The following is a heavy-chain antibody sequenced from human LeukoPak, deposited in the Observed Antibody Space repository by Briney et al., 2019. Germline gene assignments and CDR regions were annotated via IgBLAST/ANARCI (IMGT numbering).Heavy chain of an antibody. CDR2: IIPIFGTA. V-gene: IGHV1-69*05. CDR3: ARDLRYYDSSGFRIDYYYYMDV. J-gene: IGHJ6*03. Sequence: SVKVSCKASGGTFSSYAISWVRQAPGQGLEWMGGIIPIFGTANYAQKFQGRVTITTDESTSTAYMELSSLRSEDTAVYYCARDLRYYDSSGFRIDYYYYMDVWGKGTTVTVSS. CDR1: GGTFSSYA. D-gene: IGHD3-22*01.